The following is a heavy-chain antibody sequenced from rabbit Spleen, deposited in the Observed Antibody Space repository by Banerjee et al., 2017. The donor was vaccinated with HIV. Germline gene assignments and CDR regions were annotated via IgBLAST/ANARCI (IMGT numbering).Heavy chain of an antibody. J-gene: IGHJ6*01. CDR1: GVSFSSSSY. CDR3: ARDTSSSFSSYGMDL. D-gene: IGHD1-1*01. V-gene: IGHV1S40*01. Sequence: QSFEESGGDLVKPGAPLTLTCTASGVSFSSSSYMCWVRQAPGKGLEWIACIDSGSSGFTYFATWAKGRFTCSKTSSTTVTLQMTRLTAADTATYFCARDTSSSFSSYGMDLWGPGTLVTVS. CDR2: IDSGSSGFT.